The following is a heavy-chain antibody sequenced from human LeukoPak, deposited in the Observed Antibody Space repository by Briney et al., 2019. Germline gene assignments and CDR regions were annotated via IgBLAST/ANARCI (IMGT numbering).Heavy chain of an antibody. Sequence: ASVKVSCKVSGYTLTELFMHWVRQAPGKGLEWMGGFDPEDGETIYAQKFQGRVTMTEDTSTDTAYMELSRLRSEDTAVYYCATLIRDSSGYYYGDFDYWGQGALVTVSS. CDR2: FDPEDGET. D-gene: IGHD3-22*01. V-gene: IGHV1-24*01. CDR1: GYTLTELF. J-gene: IGHJ4*02. CDR3: ATLIRDSSGYYYGDFDY.